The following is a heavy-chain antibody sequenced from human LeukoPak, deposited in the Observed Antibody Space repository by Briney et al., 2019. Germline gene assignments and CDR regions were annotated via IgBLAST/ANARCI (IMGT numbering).Heavy chain of an antibody. V-gene: IGHV4-59*01. Sequence: SETLSLTCTVSGGSISGYYWSWIRQPPGKGLEWIGYIYYSGSTNYNPSLKSRVTISVDTSENQFSLKLSSVTAADTAVYYCARRIKGPADVWGQGTTVTVSS. CDR3: ARRIKGPADV. D-gene: IGHD3-16*01. CDR1: GGSISGYY. J-gene: IGHJ6*02. CDR2: IYYSGST.